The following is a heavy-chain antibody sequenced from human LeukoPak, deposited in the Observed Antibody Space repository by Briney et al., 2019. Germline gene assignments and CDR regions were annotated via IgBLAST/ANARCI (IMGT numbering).Heavy chain of an antibody. CDR3: ARDLTAMVTLYYYYGMDV. CDR1: GYTLTELS. V-gene: IGHV1-24*01. Sequence: ASVKVSCKVSGYTLTELSMHWVRQAPGKGLEWMGGFDPEDGETIYAQKFQGRVTMTRDTSTSTVYMELSSLRSEDTAVYYCARDLTAMVTLYYYYGMDVWGQGTTVTVSS. J-gene: IGHJ6*02. D-gene: IGHD5-18*01. CDR2: FDPEDGET.